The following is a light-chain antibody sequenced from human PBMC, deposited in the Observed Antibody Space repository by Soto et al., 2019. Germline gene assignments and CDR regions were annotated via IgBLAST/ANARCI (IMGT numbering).Light chain of an antibody. CDR2: GAS. Sequence: EIVLTQSPGTLSLSPGERATLSCRARQSVVINFLAWYQQKPGQAPRLLIFGASNRATGIPDRFSGSGSGTDFTLTISRLEPEDFAVYYCQQYGSSPPWTFGQGTKVDIK. V-gene: IGKV3-20*01. CDR3: QQYGSSPPWT. J-gene: IGKJ1*01. CDR1: QSVVINF.